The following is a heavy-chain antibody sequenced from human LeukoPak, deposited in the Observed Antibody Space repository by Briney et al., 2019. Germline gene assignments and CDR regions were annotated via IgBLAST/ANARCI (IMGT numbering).Heavy chain of an antibody. D-gene: IGHD7-27*01. Sequence: SETLSLTCTVSGGSISSYYWSWIRQPPGKGLEWIGYISYSGTTTYNPSLKSRVTISVDTSKNQFSLKLSSVTAADTAVYYCARSLGNWFDPWGQGTLVTVSS. CDR2: ISYSGTT. J-gene: IGHJ5*02. CDR1: GGSISSYY. CDR3: ARSLGNWFDP. V-gene: IGHV4-59*01.